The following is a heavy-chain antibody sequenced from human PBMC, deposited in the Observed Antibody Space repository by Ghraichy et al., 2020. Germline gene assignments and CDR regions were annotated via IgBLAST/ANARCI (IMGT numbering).Heavy chain of an antibody. Sequence: SETLSLTCAVSGGSISSGGYSWSWIRQPPGKGLEWIGYIYYSGSTYYNPSLKSRVTISVDTSKNQFSLKLSSVTAADTAVYYCARGSGYCDYWGQGTLVTVSS. CDR3: ARGSGYCDY. CDR2: IYYSGST. CDR1: GGSISSGGYS. V-gene: IGHV4-30-4*07. J-gene: IGHJ4*02. D-gene: IGHD3-3*01.